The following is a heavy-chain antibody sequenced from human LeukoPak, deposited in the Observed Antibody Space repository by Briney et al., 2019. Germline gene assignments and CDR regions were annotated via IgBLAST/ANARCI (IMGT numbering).Heavy chain of an antibody. Sequence: PGGSLRLSCAASGFTFSSYWMSWVRQAPGKGLEWVANIKQDGSEKYYADSVKGRFTISRDNAKNSLYLQMNSLRAEDTAVYYCARDYWGSLPDAFDIWGQGTMVTVSS. D-gene: IGHD7-27*01. CDR1: GFTFSSYW. V-gene: IGHV3-7*01. CDR2: IKQDGSEK. J-gene: IGHJ3*02. CDR3: ARDYWGSLPDAFDI.